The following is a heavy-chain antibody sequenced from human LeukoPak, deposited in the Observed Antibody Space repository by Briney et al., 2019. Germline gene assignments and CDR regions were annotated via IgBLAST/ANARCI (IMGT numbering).Heavy chain of an antibody. V-gene: IGHV4-59*01. CDR3: ARWGYGDYGLYYFDY. CDR1: GGSISSYY. Sequence: PSETLSLTCTVSGGSISSYYWSWIRQPPGKGLEWIGYIYYSGSANYNPSLKSRVTISVDTSKNQFSLKLSSVTAADTAVYYCARWGYGDYGLYYFDYWGQGTPVTVSS. J-gene: IGHJ4*02. CDR2: IYYSGSA. D-gene: IGHD4-17*01.